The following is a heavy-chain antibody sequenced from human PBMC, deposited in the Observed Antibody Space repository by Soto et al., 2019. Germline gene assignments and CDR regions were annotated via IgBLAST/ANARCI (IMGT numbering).Heavy chain of an antibody. V-gene: IGHV3-30-3*01. CDR1: GFTFSSYA. D-gene: IGHD2-2*01. CDR2: ISHDGINK. Sequence: QVLLVDSGGGVVQPGRSLRLSCAASGFTFSSYAMNWVRQALGKGLEWVALISHDGINKYYADSVRGRFTISRDSSTNTLYLQMNSLRAADTAVYYCGRCTSTSCHLGSDYWGQGTLVTVSS. CDR3: GRCTSTSCHLGSDY. J-gene: IGHJ4*02.